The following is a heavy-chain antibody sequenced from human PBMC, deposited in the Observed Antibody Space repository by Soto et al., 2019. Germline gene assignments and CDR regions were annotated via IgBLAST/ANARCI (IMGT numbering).Heavy chain of an antibody. J-gene: IGHJ6*02. CDR3: TTPLAVITFGGVIPLDYYGMDV. CDR1: GFTFSNAW. CDR2: IKSKTDGGTT. V-gene: IGHV3-15*07. Sequence: EVQLVESGGGLVKPGGSLRLSCAASGFTFSNAWMNWVRQAPGKGLEWVGRIKSKTDGGTTDYAAPVKGRFTISRDDSKNTLYLQMNSLKTEDTAVYYCTTPLAVITFGGVIPLDYYGMDVWGQGTTVTVSS. D-gene: IGHD3-16*02.